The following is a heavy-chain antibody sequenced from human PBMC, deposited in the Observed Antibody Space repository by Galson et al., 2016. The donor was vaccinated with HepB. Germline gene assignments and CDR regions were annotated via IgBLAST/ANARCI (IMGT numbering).Heavy chain of an antibody. CDR1: GFTFTSYT. J-gene: IGHJ3*02. V-gene: IGHV3-21*01. D-gene: IGHD2-2*01. CDR2: LSSSSSYI. CDR3: ARDGVVVVSAQWETDAFDI. Sequence: SLRLSCAASGFTFTSYTMNWVRQAPGKGLEWVSSLSSSSSYIYYADSVKGRFTISRDNAKNSLYLQMNSLRAEDAAVYYCARDGVVVVSAQWETDAFDIWGQGTMVTVSS.